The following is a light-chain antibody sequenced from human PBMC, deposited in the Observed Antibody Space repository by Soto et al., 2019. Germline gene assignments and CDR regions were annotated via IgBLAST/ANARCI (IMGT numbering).Light chain of an antibody. CDR3: QNYNSYSDL. V-gene: IGKV1-5*01. CDR1: QSISSW. Sequence: DIQMTQSPSALSASVGDRVTITCRASQSISSWLAWYQQKPGKAPKLLIYDASSLESGVQSSFRGSGSGTEFPLPISTRQPDVFETYNCQNYNSYSDLLGKGTK. J-gene: IGKJ2*01. CDR2: DAS.